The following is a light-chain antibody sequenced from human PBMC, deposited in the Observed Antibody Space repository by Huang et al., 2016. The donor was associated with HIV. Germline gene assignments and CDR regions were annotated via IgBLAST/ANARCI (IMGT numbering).Light chain of an antibody. J-gene: IGKJ1*01. Sequence: EIVMTQSPATLSVSPGERATLSCRSSPSVGSDLAWYPTKPGQAPGLLILGTSTTATCIPARFSGSGSGTEFTLTISSLQSEDFAVYYCQQYNNWPKTFGQGTKVEIK. V-gene: IGKV3-15*01. CDR3: QQYNNWPKT. CDR2: GTS. CDR1: PSVGSD.